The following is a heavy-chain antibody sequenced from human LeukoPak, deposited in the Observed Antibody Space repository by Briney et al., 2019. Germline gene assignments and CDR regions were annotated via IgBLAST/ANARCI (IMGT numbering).Heavy chain of an antibody. V-gene: IGHV1-2*02. Sequence: ASVKVSCKASGCTFTGYYMHWVRQAPGQGLEWMGWINPNSGGTNYAQKFQGRVTMTRDTSISTAYMELSRLRSDDTAVYYCARQDLALLAFDIWGQGTMVTVSS. J-gene: IGHJ3*02. CDR1: GCTFTGYY. CDR2: INPNSGGT. CDR3: ARQDLALLAFDI.